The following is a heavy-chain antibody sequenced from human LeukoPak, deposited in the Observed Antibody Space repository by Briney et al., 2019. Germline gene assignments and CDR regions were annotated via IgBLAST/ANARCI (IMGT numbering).Heavy chain of an antibody. CDR3: AKDRRRAEKDAFDI. J-gene: IGHJ3*02. D-gene: IGHD5-24*01. CDR2: VRDDGTNK. CDR1: GFTFGSSG. V-gene: IGHV3-30*02. Sequence: GGSLRLSCTASGFTFGSSGMHWVRQAPGKGLEWVAYVRDDGTNKYYADSVKGRSTISRDNSKNTLYLQMNSLRAEYTAVYYCAKDRRRAEKDAFDIWGQGTMVTVSS.